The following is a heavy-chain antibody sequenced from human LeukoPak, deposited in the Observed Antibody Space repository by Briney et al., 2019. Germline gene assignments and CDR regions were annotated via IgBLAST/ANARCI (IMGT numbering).Heavy chain of an antibody. D-gene: IGHD2-15*01. CDR2: IRFDGNEI. CDR1: GIIFSASD. Sequence: GGSLRLPCAASGIIFSASDMHWVRQAPGEGLEWVAFIRFDGNEIYYAKSMKGRFIISRDNSKNTLYLQMNSLRTEDTAVYFCAKEQEGRRAAFDYWGQGTLVTVSS. J-gene: IGHJ4*02. V-gene: IGHV3-30*02. CDR3: AKEQEGRRAAFDY.